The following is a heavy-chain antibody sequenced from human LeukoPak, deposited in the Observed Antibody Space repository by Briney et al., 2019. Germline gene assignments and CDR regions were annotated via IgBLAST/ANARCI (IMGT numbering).Heavy chain of an antibody. CDR3: ATDSSGYCGWFDP. CDR2: ISSSSSTI. D-gene: IGHD3-22*01. J-gene: IGHJ5*02. V-gene: IGHV3-48*01. Sequence: PGGSLRLSCAASGFTFSNYNMHWVRQAPGKGLEWVSYISSSSSTIYYADSVKGRFTISRDNAKNSLYLQMNSLRAEDTAVYYCATDSSGYCGWFDPWGQGTLVTVSS. CDR1: GFTFSNYN.